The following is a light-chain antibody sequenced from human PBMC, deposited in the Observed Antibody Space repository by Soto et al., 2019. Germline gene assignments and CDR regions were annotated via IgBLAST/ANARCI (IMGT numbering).Light chain of an antibody. J-gene: IGLJ3*02. CDR1: RSNIGSNY. CDR3: EAWDDSLSVL. Sequence: QSVLTQPPSASGTPVQRVTSSCSGSRSNIGSNYVYWYQQLPGTAPKLRIYRNNQRPSGVPDRLSGSKSGTSASLAISGLRSEDEADYYCEAWDDSLSVLFGGGTKLTVL. V-gene: IGLV1-47*01. CDR2: RNN.